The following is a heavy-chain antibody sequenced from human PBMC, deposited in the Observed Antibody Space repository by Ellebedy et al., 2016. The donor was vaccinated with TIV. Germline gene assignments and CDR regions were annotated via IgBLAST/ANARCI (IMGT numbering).Heavy chain of an antibody. D-gene: IGHD3-10*01. CDR1: GFTFSSYG. CDR3: AKDSGGSGSYNYLDY. CDR2: ISYDGSNK. J-gene: IGHJ4*02. Sequence: PGGSLRLSCAASGFTFSSYGMHWVRQAPGKGLEWVGAISYDGSNKYYADSVKDRFTISRDNSKSTLYLQMNSLRVEDTAVYYCAKDSGGSGSYNYLDYWGQGTLVTVSS. V-gene: IGHV3-30*18.